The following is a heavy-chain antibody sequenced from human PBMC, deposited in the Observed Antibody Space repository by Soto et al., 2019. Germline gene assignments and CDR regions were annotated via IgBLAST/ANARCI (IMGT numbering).Heavy chain of an antibody. Sequence: GASVKLSCKASGFTFTSSAMQWVRQARGQRLEWIGWIVVGSGNTNYAQKFQERVTITRDMSTSTAYMELSSLRSDDTAVYYCAREGNGLRPTRNAFDIWGQGTMVTVSS. CDR3: AREGNGLRPTRNAFDI. CDR2: IVVGSGNT. CDR1: GFTFTSSA. D-gene: IGHD3-16*01. J-gene: IGHJ3*02. V-gene: IGHV1-58*02.